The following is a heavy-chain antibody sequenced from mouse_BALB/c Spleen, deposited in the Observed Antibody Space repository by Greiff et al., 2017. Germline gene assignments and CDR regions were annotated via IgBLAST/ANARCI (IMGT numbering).Heavy chain of an antibody. J-gene: IGHJ3*01. D-gene: IGHD2-1*01. CDR3: YGNFLAY. V-gene: IGHV6-6*02. CDR2: IRLKSDNYAT. CDR1: GFTFSSYW. Sequence: EVQLQESGGGLVQPGGSMKLSCVASGFTFSSYWMSWVSQSPEKGLEWVAEIRLKSDNYATHYAESVKGKFTISRDDSKSRLYLQMNSLRAEDTGIYYCYGNFLAYWGQGTLVTVSA.